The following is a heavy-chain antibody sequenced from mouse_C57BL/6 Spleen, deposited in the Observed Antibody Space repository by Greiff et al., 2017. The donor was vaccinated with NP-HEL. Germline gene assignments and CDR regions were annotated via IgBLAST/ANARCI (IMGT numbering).Heavy chain of an antibody. Sequence: VQLQQSGPGLVQPSQSLSITCTVSGFSLTSYGVHWVRQSPGKGLEWLGVIWSGGSTDYNAAFISRLSISKDNSKSQVFFKMNSLQADDTAIYYCARPSYYGSSQRYFDVWGTGTTVTVSS. J-gene: IGHJ1*03. CDR2: IWSGGST. D-gene: IGHD1-1*01. CDR1: GFSLTSYG. V-gene: IGHV2-2*01. CDR3: ARPSYYGSSQRYFDV.